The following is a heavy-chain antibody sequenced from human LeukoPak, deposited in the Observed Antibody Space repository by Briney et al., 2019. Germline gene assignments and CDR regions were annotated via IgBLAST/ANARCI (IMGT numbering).Heavy chain of an antibody. CDR3: ARVASSSSDYYYMDV. V-gene: IGHV1-2*02. CDR2: INPNSGGT. J-gene: IGHJ6*03. Sequence: ASVKVSCKASGYTFTGHYMHWVRQAPGQGLEWMGWINPNSGGTNYAQKFQGRVTMTRDTSISTAYMELSRLRSDDTAVYYCARVASSSSDYYYMDVWGKGTTVTVSS. CDR1: GYTFTGHY. D-gene: IGHD6-6*01.